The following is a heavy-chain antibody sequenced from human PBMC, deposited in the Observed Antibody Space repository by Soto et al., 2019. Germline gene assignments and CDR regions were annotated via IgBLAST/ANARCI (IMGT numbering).Heavy chain of an antibody. CDR3: ARQASGYYYGWFDP. CDR1: GGSILDSTYY. Sequence: QLLLQESGPGLVKPSETLSLTCTVSGGSILDSTYYWAWIRQSPGKGLEWIGTILSSGGTFYTPSLKSRVTMSVATSNNQFSLQLSSVTAADTAVYYCARQASGYYYGWFDPWGQGTLVTVSS. V-gene: IGHV4-39*01. D-gene: IGHD3-22*01. CDR2: ILSSGGT. J-gene: IGHJ5*02.